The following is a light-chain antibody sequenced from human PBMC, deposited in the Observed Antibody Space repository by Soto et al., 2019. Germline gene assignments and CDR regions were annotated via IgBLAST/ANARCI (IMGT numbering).Light chain of an antibody. CDR3: QQYDNLPIT. CDR2: DAS. CDR1: QGISNY. Sequence: DIQMTQSPSSLSASVGDRVTITCQASQGISNYLNWYQQKPGKAPKLLIYDASNLETGIPSRFSVSGSGTDFSFTISSLQPEDIATYYGQQYDNLPITFGQGTRLEIK. V-gene: IGKV1-33*01. J-gene: IGKJ5*01.